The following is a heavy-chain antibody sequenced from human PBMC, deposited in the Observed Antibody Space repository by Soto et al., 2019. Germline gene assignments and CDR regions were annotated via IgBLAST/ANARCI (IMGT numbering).Heavy chain of an antibody. CDR3: ARDVGV. J-gene: IGHJ6*04. V-gene: IGHV3-66*01. Sequence: GGSLRLSCAASGITVNNNYMSWVRQAPGKGLEWVSVIYSGGSTGYADSGKGRFTISRDNPKNTVYLQMNGLRAEDTAVYYCARDVGVWGRGTTVTVSS. CDR2: IYSGGST. CDR1: GITVNNNY.